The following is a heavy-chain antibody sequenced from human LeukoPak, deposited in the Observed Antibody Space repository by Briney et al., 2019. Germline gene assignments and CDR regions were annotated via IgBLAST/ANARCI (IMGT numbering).Heavy chain of an antibody. Sequence: GESLKISCKGSGYSFTSYWIGWVRQMPGKGLEWMGIIYPGDSDTRYSPSFQGQVTISADKSITTAYLQWSSLKASDTAMYYCARREAPDYYDSSGFIDYWGQGTLVTVSS. V-gene: IGHV5-51*01. CDR2: IYPGDSDT. D-gene: IGHD3-22*01. J-gene: IGHJ4*02. CDR3: ARREAPDYYDSSGFIDY. CDR1: GYSFTSYW.